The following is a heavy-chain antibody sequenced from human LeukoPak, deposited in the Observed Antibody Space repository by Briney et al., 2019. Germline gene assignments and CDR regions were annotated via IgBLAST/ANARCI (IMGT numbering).Heavy chain of an antibody. Sequence: GASMKVSCKASGYTFTDYYLHWVRQAPGQGLEWMGWINPNSGGTKCAQKFQGRVAMTRDTSISTAYMELNSLGSDDTAVYYCARDGVYSRNFDAFDIWGQGTMVTVSS. CDR2: INPNSGGT. D-gene: IGHD6-13*01. V-gene: IGHV1-2*02. CDR3: ARDGVYSRNFDAFDI. CDR1: GYTFTDYY. J-gene: IGHJ3*02.